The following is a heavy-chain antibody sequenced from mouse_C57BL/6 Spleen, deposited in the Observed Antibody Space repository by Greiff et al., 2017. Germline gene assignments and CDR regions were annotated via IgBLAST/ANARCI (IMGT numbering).Heavy chain of an antibody. J-gene: IGHJ1*03. D-gene: IGHD4-1*01. CDR1: GYTFTSYW. V-gene: IGHV1-64*01. CDR2: IHPNSGST. CDR3: ARRLTGWYFDV. Sequence: VQLQQPGAELVKPGASVKLSCKASGYTFTSYWMHWVKQRPGQGLEWIGMIHPNSGSTNYNEKFKSKATLTVDKSSSTAYMQLSSLTSEDSAVYDCARRLTGWYFDVWGTGTTVTVAS.